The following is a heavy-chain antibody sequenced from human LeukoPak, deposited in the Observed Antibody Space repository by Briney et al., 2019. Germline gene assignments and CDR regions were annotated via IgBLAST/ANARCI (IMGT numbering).Heavy chain of an antibody. CDR3: ARDLREDIVVVPAIYYYYYMDV. D-gene: IGHD2-2*01. Sequence: ASVKVSCKASGYTFTGYYMHWVRQAPGQGLKWMGWINPNSGGTNYAQKFQGRVTMTRDTSISTAYMELSRLRSGDTAVYYCARDLREDIVVVPAIYYYYYMDVWGKGTTVTVSS. V-gene: IGHV1-2*02. CDR1: GYTFTGYY. CDR2: INPNSGGT. J-gene: IGHJ6*03.